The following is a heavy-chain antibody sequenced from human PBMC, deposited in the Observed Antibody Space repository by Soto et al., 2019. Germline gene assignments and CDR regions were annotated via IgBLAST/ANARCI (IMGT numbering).Heavy chain of an antibody. CDR1: GYTFTSYD. CDR3: ARGRDILNGPFIYY. V-gene: IGHV1-8*01. Sequence: QVQLVQSGAAVKTPGASVKVSCKASGYTFTSYDINWVRQATGQGLEWMGWMNPNSGNTGYTQKFQGRYTMTRNTSRSTAYMELSSLRSEDTAVYYCARGRDILNGPFIYYWGQGTLGTVAS. CDR2: MNPNSGNT. D-gene: IGHD3-9*01. J-gene: IGHJ4*02.